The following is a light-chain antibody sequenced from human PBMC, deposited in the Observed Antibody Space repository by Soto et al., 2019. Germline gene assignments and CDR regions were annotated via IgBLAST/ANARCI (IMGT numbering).Light chain of an antibody. CDR2: DVN. CDR3: CSFAGSFYV. Sequence: QSVLTQPHSVSGSPGQSVAISCPGTGSDVGGYNYVSWYQQHPGKAPKLIIYDVNKRPSGVPDRFSGSKSGNTASLTISGLQSEDEADYYCCSFAGSFYVFGTGTKVTVL. CDR1: GSDVGGYNY. J-gene: IGLJ1*01. V-gene: IGLV2-11*01.